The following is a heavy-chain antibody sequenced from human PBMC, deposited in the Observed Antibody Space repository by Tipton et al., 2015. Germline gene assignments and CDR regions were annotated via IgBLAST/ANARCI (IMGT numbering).Heavy chain of an antibody. D-gene: IGHD2-15*01. J-gene: IGHJ6*02. CDR3: ARNLGYCSGGNCYSGDYYYGMDV. V-gene: IGHV3-20*04. CDR1: GFTLTRYG. Sequence: SLRLSCAASGFTLTRYGMNWVRQAPGKGLEWVSGINWNGGSTGYADSVKGRFTISRDNAKNSLYLKMNSLRAEDTALYYCARNLGYCSGGNCYSGDYYYGMDVWGQGTTVTVSS. CDR2: INWNGGST.